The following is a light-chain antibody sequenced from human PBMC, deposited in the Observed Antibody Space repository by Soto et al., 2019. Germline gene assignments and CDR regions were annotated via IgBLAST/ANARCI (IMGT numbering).Light chain of an antibody. V-gene: IGKV1-5*03. CDR3: QQYQSYPLT. CDR1: QTISNL. Sequence: DIQMTQSPSTLSASIGDSVTITCRASQTISNLLAWYQQKPGRAPTLLIYKASTLESGIPSRFSGSGSGTAFSLPLSSLQPDDFASYYCQQYQSYPLTFGQGTRLEMK. CDR2: KAS. J-gene: IGKJ5*01.